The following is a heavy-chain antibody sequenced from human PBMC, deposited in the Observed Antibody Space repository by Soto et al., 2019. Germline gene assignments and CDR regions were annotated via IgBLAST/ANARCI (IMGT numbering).Heavy chain of an antibody. Sequence: ASVKVSCKASGYSFSTHAMHWVRQAPGQGLEWVGWINSVNDHTIYSQKFQGRVTITSDTSATTAYMELSSLTSEDTAIYYCARNILGGTTDYWGQGTLVTVSS. CDR2: INSVNDHT. D-gene: IGHD1-7*01. J-gene: IGHJ4*02. V-gene: IGHV1-3*01. CDR1: GYSFSTHA. CDR3: ARNILGGTTDY.